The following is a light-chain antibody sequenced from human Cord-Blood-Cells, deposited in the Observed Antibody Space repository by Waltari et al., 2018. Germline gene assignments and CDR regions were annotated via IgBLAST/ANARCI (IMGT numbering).Light chain of an antibody. V-gene: IGKV1-6*01. CDR3: LQDYNYPRT. CDR2: AAS. Sequence: AIQMTQSSSSPSASVGERVSITCRASQCIRNDLGWYQQKPGKAPKLRIYAASSLQSGVPSRFSGIGSVTDFTLTISSLQPEDFATYYCLQDYNYPRTFGPGTKVDIK. J-gene: IGKJ3*01. CDR1: QCIRND.